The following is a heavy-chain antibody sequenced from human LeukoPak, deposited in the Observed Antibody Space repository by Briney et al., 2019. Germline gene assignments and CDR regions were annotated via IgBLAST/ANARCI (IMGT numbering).Heavy chain of an antibody. Sequence: GGSLRLSCAASGFTFSRNGMTWVRQAPGKGLEWVSAISGSGGNTYYTDSVKGRFTISRDNSKNTLYLQMNSLRAEDTAVYYCAKDRRAGSYDYWGQGTLVTVSS. D-gene: IGHD3-10*01. CDR3: AKDRRAGSYDY. CDR1: GFTFSRNG. V-gene: IGHV3-23*01. J-gene: IGHJ4*02. CDR2: ISGSGGNT.